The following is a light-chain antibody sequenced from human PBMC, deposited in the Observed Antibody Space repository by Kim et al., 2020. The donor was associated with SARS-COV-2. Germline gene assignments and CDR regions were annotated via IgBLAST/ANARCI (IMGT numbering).Light chain of an antibody. CDR1: SSDIGAYEN. J-gene: IGLJ1*01. Sequence: PGQSVTISCTGSSSDIGAYENVSWNQQHPGKAPKLMISQVSKRSSGVPDRFSGSKSGNTASLTVSGLQAEDEADYYCCSYARTSYVFGTGTKVTVL. CDR3: CSYARTSYV. V-gene: IGLV2-8*01. CDR2: QVS.